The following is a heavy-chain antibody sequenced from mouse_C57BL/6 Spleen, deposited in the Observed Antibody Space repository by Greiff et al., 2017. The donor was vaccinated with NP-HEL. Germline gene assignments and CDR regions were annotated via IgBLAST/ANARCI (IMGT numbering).Heavy chain of an antibody. CDR3: AMGQGAMDY. CDR1: GYTFTSYW. Sequence: QVQLKQPGAELVMPGASVKLSCKASGYTFTSYWMHWVKQRPGQGLEWIGEIDPSDSYTNYNQKFKGKSTLTVDKSSSTAYMQLSSLTSEDSAVYYCAMGQGAMDYWGQGTSVTVSS. J-gene: IGHJ4*01. CDR2: IDPSDSYT. D-gene: IGHD3-2*02. V-gene: IGHV1-69*01.